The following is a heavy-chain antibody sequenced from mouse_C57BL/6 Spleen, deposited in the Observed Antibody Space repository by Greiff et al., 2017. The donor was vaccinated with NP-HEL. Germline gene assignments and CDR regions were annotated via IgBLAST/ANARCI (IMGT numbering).Heavy chain of an antibody. Sequence: QVQLQQPGAELVMPGASVKLSCKASGYTFTSYWMHWVKQRPGQGLEWIGDIVPSDSYTNYNQKFKGKSTLTVDESSSTAYMQLSSLTSEDSAVYYCARADYDWFAYWGQGTLVTVSA. CDR2: IVPSDSYT. CDR3: ARADYDWFAY. CDR1: GYTFTSYW. V-gene: IGHV1-69*01. J-gene: IGHJ3*01. D-gene: IGHD2-4*01.